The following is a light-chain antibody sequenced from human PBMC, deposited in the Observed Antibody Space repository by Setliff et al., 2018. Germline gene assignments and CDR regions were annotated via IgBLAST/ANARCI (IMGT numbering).Light chain of an antibody. V-gene: IGLV2-14*03. CDR2: EVT. CDR3: SSYTGSDTIV. CDR1: RSDVGAYDY. J-gene: IGLJ1*01. Sequence: QSVLTQPASVSASPGQSISISCSGTRSDVGAYDYVSWYQQHPGKAPKVLIYEVTNRPSGVSGRFSGSKSGNTASLSISGLQAEDEADYYCSSYTGSDTIVFGTGTKVTVL.